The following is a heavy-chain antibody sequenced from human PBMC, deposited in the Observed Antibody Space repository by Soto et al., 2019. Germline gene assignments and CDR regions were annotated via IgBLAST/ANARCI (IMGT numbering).Heavy chain of an antibody. V-gene: IGHV3-21*01. D-gene: IGHD5-18*01. CDR1: GFTFSSYS. J-gene: IGHJ6*02. Sequence: PGGSLRLSCAASGFTFSSYSMNWVRQAPGKGLEWVSSISSSSYIYYADSVKGRFTISRDNAKNSLYLQMNSLRAEDTAVYYCARDLDTPPYYGMDVWGQGTTVTVSS. CDR3: ARDLDTPPYYGMDV. CDR2: ISSSSYI.